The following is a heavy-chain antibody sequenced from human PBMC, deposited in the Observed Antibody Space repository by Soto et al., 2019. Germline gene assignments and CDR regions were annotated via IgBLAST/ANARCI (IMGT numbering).Heavy chain of an antibody. Sequence: QVQLVQSGGEVKKPGASVKVSCKASGYTFTTYDITWVRQAPGQGLEWMGWISAYNGNTNYAQKLQGRVTLTADTSTSTAYMELRSLTSDVTAVYYCARDLQSSSVYGVDVWGQGTTVTVSS. CDR3: ARDLQSSSVYGVDV. CDR2: ISAYNGNT. CDR1: GYTFTTYD. V-gene: IGHV1-18*04. J-gene: IGHJ6*02. D-gene: IGHD2-2*01.